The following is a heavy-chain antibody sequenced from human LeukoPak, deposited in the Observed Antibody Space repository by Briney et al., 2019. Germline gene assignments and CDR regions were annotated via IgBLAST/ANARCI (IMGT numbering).Heavy chain of an antibody. CDR2: ISSSSSYI. J-gene: IGHJ4*02. CDR1: GFTCSSYS. V-gene: IGHV3-21*01. Sequence: GGSLRLSCAASGFTCSSYSMNWVRQAPGKGLEWVSSISSSSSYIYYADSVKGRFTISRDNAKNSLYLQMNSRRAEDTAVYYCARARGDIVVVPAAYDYWGQGTLVTVSS. CDR3: ARARGDIVVVPAAYDY. D-gene: IGHD2-2*01.